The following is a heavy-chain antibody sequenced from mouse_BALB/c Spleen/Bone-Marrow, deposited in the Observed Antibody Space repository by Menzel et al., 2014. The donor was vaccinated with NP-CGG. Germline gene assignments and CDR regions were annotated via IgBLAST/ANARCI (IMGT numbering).Heavy chain of an antibody. CDR1: GFDFSRYW. CDR3: ARLGYYGGFAY. Sequence: EVKLMESGGGLVQPGGSLKLSCAASGFDFSRYWMSWVRQAPGKGLEWIGEVNPDSSTINYTPSLKDKFIISRDNAKNTLYLQMSKVRSEDTALYYCARLGYYGGFAYWGQGTLVTVSA. J-gene: IGHJ3*01. CDR2: VNPDSSTI. D-gene: IGHD2-3*01. V-gene: IGHV4-1*02.